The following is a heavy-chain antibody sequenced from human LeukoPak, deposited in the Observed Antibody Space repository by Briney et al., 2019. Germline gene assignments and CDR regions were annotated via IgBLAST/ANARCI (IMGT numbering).Heavy chain of an antibody. V-gene: IGHV3-21*01. CDR2: MSNSGSYI. CDR1: GFTFSSYS. J-gene: IGHJ6*04. Sequence: GGSLRLTCAASGFTFSSYSMNWFRQAPGKGLEWVSSMSNSGSYIYYAESVQGRFTISRDNAKNSLFLQMNSLRDEDTAVYYCARDRDNGMDVWGKGTTVTVSS. D-gene: IGHD2-15*01. CDR3: ARDRDNGMDV.